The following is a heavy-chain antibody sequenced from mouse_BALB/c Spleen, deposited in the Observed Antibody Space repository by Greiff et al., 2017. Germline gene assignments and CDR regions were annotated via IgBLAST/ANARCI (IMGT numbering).Heavy chain of an antibody. D-gene: IGHD2-2*01. CDR1: GYTFTSYW. CDR2: INPSTGYT. CDR3: ARARYYGCNGGYFDV. Sequence: VKLQESGAELAKPGASVKMSCKASGYTFTSYWLHWVKQRPGQGLEWIGYINPSTGYTEYNQKFKDKATLTADKSSSTAYMQLSSLTSEDSAVYYCARARYYGCNGGYFDVWGAGTTVTVSS. V-gene: IGHV1-7*01. J-gene: IGHJ1*01.